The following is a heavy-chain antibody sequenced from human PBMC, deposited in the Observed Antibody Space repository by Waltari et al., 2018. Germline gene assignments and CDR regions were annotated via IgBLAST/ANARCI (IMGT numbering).Heavy chain of an antibody. CDR2: SNPSGGNI. CDR3: ARDLSPGYISKFDY. V-gene: IGHV1-46*02. Sequence: VLLVQSGAEVTKPGASVKLSCKASGYTFNNYYIHWVRQAPGQGLEWMGISNPSGGNIRSAQKYQGRVTMTSDTSTSTVYMELSSLRSEDTAMYYCARDLSPGYISKFDYWGQGALVTVSS. D-gene: IGHD5-18*01. J-gene: IGHJ4*02. CDR1: GYTFNNYY.